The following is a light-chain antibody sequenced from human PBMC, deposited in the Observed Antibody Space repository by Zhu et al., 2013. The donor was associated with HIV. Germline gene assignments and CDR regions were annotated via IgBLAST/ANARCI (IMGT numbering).Light chain of an antibody. V-gene: IGKV3-11*01. Sequence: EIVLTQSPATLSLSPGERATLSCRASQSVSSYLAWYQQKPGQAPRLLLYGASNRATGIPARFSGSGSGTDFTLTISSLEPEDFAVYYCQQLNSFGQGTKLDIK. CDR3: QQLNS. CDR2: GAS. CDR1: QSVSSY. J-gene: IGKJ2*03.